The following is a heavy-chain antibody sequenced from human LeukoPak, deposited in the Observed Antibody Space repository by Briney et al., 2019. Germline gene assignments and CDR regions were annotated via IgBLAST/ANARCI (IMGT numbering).Heavy chain of an antibody. CDR1: GFTFSNYW. D-gene: IGHD2-15*01. CDR3: ARDKVVGATYLDY. Sequence: GGSLRLSCAASGFTFSNYWMSWVRQAPGKGLEWVANIKQDGSEKYYVDSVKGRFTISRDNAKSSVYLQMNSLRAEDTAVYYCARDKVVGATYLDYWGQGTLVTVSS. V-gene: IGHV3-7*01. J-gene: IGHJ4*02. CDR2: IKQDGSEK.